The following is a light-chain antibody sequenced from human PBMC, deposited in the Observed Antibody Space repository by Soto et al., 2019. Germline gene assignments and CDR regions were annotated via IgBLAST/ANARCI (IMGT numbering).Light chain of an antibody. Sequence: IVMTQSPATLSVSPGGRATLSCRASQSISDTLAWYQQKPGQAPRLLIYGASTRATGIPARFSGSGSGTEFTLTISSLQSEDFAVYYCQQYYNWPPITFGQGTRLEIK. CDR2: GAS. CDR3: QQYYNWPPIT. V-gene: IGKV3-15*01. CDR1: QSISDT. J-gene: IGKJ5*01.